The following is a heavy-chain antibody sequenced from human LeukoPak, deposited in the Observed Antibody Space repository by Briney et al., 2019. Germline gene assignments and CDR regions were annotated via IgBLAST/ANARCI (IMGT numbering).Heavy chain of an antibody. D-gene: IGHD3-3*01. J-gene: IGHJ4*02. Sequence: SETLSLTCAVYGGSFSGYYWSWIRQPPGKGLEWIGEINHSGSTNYNPSLKSRVTISVDTSKNQFSLKLSSVTAADTAVSYCPRARPRITIFGVVEYWLQGTLVTVSS. CDR1: GGSFSGYY. V-gene: IGHV4-34*01. CDR3: PRARPRITIFGVVEY. CDR2: INHSGST.